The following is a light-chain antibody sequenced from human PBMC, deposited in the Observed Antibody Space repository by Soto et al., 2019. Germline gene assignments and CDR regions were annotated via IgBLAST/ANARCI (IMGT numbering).Light chain of an antibody. J-gene: IGLJ1*01. CDR3: SSYAGSNNLV. CDR2: EVS. CDR1: SSDVGGYNY. V-gene: IGLV2-8*01. Sequence: QSALTQPPSASGSPGQSVTISCTGTSSDVGGYNYVSWYQQHPGKAPKLMIYEVSKRPSGVPDRFSGSKSGNTASLTVSGLQAEDEADYCCSSYAGSNNLVFGTGTKVTVL.